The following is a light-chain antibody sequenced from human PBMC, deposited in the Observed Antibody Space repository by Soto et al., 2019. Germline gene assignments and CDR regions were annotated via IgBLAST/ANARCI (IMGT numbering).Light chain of an antibody. Sequence: DIQMTQSPSSVSASVGDRVTITCRARREINRWLAWYQQKPGKAPKLLIYTASSLQSGVPSRFSGSGSVTDFTLTITSLQPEDFATYYCQQATSFPYTLGQGTKLEIK. J-gene: IGKJ2*01. V-gene: IGKV1-12*01. CDR1: REINRW. CDR3: QQATSFPYT. CDR2: TAS.